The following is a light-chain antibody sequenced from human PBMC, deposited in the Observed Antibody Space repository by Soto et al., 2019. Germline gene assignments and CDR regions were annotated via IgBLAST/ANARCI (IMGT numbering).Light chain of an antibody. CDR2: DAS. CDR3: QQYNSYT. Sequence: DIQMTQSPSTLSASVGDRVTITCRASQSISSWSAWYQQKPGKAPKLLIYDASSLESGVPSRFSGSGSGTEFTLTISSLQPDDFATYYCQQYNSYTFGQGTKLEIK. V-gene: IGKV1-5*01. J-gene: IGKJ2*01. CDR1: QSISSW.